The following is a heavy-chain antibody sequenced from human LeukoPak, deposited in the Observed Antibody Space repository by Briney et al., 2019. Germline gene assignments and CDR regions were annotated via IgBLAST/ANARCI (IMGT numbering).Heavy chain of an antibody. D-gene: IGHD2-21*02. V-gene: IGHV3-30-3*01. CDR1: GFTYSSYA. CDR2: ISYDGSNK. Sequence: GGSLRLSCAASGFTYSSYAMHWVRQAPGKGLEWVAVISYDGSNKYYADSVKGRFTISKDNSKNTLYLQMNSLRAEDTAVYYCARDCGGDCYSPYFDYWGQGTLVTVSS. CDR3: ARDCGGDCYSPYFDY. J-gene: IGHJ4*02.